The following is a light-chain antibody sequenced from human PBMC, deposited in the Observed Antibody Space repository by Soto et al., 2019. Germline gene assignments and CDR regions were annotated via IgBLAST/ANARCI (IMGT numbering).Light chain of an antibody. CDR2: AAS. V-gene: IGKV1-9*01. Sequence: DIQXTXSPSXXSXXXGDRVTITCRASQAISSSLAWYQHNPGKAPKLLIYAASTLQNGVPSSFSGSGSGTEFTLKISSLQPEDFATYYCQHLNDYRYTFGQGTKVEIK. CDR1: QAISSS. J-gene: IGKJ2*01. CDR3: QHLNDYRYT.